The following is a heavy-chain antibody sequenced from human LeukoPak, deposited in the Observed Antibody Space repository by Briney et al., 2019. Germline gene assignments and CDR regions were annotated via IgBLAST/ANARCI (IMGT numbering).Heavy chain of an antibody. D-gene: IGHD1-7*01. J-gene: IGHJ6*03. CDR1: GGSLSGYY. V-gene: IGHV4-34*01. CDR3: ARGTRSRNYGYHYYYMDV. Sequence: NPSETLSITCAADGGSLSGYYWSCICQPPFKGQEWRGEINHSASTNDSPSLKCRVTISVDTSKKQFCLELSSVTAADTAVYYCARGTRSRNYGYHYYYMDVWGKGTTVTVSS. CDR2: INHSAST.